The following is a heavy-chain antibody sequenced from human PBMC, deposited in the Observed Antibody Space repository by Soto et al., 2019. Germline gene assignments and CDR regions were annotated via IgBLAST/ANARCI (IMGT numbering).Heavy chain of an antibody. V-gene: IGHV3-74*01. CDR1: GFTFTNYW. J-gene: IGHJ4*02. CDR2: INSDGSTT. CDR3: GAWTTGQDSALDY. Sequence: EVQLVESGGGLVQPGGSLRLSCAASGFTFTNYWKHWVRQVPGKGLVWVSRINSDGSTTNYADSVKGRFTISRDNAKNPLYREVDSLRVADTAVYYCGAWTTGQDSALDYWGQGTLVTVYS. D-gene: IGHD1-1*01.